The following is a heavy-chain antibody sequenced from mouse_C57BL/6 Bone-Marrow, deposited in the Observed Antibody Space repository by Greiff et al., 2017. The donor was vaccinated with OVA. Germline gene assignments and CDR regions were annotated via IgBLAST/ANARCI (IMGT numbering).Heavy chain of an antibody. J-gene: IGHJ1*03. D-gene: IGHD2-1*01. CDR3: ATYGNYVRYWYFDV. CDR1: GYTFTSYW. Sequence: QVQLQQPGAELVKPGASVKMSCKASGYTFTSYWITWVKQRPGQGLEWLGDIYPGSGSTNYNEKFKSKATLTVDTSSSTAYMQLSSLTSEDSAVYYCATYGNYVRYWYFDVWGTGTTVTVSS. CDR2: IYPGSGST. V-gene: IGHV1-55*01.